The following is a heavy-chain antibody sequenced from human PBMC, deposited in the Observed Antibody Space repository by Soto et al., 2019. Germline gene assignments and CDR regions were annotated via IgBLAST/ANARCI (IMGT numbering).Heavy chain of an antibody. CDR1: GYTFTSYA. V-gene: IGHV1-3*05. CDR2: INAGNGNT. J-gene: IGHJ4*02. CDR3: ARSIVVVTALDY. D-gene: IGHD2-21*02. Sequence: QVKLVQSGAEEKKPGASVKVSCKASGYTFTSYAMHWVRQAPGQRLEWMGWINAGNGNTKYSQKFQGRVTITRDPAASTAYMELSSLRSEDTAVYYCARSIVVVTALDYWGQGTLVTVS.